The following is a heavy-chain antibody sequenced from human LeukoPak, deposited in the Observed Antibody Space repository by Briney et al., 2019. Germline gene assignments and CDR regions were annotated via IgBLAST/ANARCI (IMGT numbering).Heavy chain of an antibody. V-gene: IGHV4-59*08. CDR2: IYYSGST. Sequence: SETLSLTCTVSGGSISSYYWSWIRQPPGKGLEWIGYIYYSGSTYYNPSLKSRVTISVDTSKNQFSLKLSSVTAADTAVYYCARVIVVVVAATGGWFDPWGQGTLVTVSS. D-gene: IGHD2-15*01. CDR1: GGSISSYY. J-gene: IGHJ5*02. CDR3: ARVIVVVVAATGGWFDP.